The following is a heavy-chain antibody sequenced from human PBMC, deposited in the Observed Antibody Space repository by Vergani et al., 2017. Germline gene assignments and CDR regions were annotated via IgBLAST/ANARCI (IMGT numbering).Heavy chain of an antibody. J-gene: IGHJ6*03. CDR3: ARDGPGGTAMVLYYYMDV. V-gene: IGHV1-18*01. CDR2: ISAYNGNT. Sequence: QVQLVQSGAEVKKPGASVKVSCKASGYTFTSDGISWVRQAPGQGLEWMGWISAYNGNTNYAQKLQGRVTMTTDTSTSTAYMELRSLRSDDTAVYYCARDGPGGTAMVLYYYMDVWGKGTTVTVSS. CDR1: GYTFTSDG. D-gene: IGHD5-18*01.